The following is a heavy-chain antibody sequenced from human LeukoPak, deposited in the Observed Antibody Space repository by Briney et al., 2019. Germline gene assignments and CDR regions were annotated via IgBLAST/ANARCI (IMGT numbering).Heavy chain of an antibody. CDR2: IYPGDSDT. Sequence: GESLKISCKGSGYSFTSYWIGWVRQMPGKGLEWMGIIYPGDSDTRYSPSFQGQVTISADKSISTAYLQWSSLKASDTAMYYCARSTDCSSTSCYLFDYWGQGTLVTVSS. V-gene: IGHV5-51*01. CDR3: ARSTDCSSTSCYLFDY. CDR1: GYSFTSYW. D-gene: IGHD2-2*01. J-gene: IGHJ4*02.